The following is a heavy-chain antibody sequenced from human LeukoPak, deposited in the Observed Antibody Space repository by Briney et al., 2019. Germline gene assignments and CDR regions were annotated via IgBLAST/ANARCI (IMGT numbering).Heavy chain of an antibody. Sequence: GESLKISCKGSGYNFTEYWIGWVRQMPGKGLEWMGIIYPGDSDTRYSPSFQGQVTISVDKSLNTAYLQWTSLKASDSAMYYCARRLYYYESSGYFLGWFDPWGQGTLVTVSS. CDR2: IYPGDSDT. D-gene: IGHD3-22*01. V-gene: IGHV5-51*01. CDR1: GYNFTEYW. CDR3: ARRLYYYESSGYFLGWFDP. J-gene: IGHJ5*02.